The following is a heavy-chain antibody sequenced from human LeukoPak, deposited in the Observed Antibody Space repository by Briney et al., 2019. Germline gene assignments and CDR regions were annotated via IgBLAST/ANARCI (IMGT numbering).Heavy chain of an antibody. Sequence: SETLSLTCAVYGGSFSGYYWSWIRQHPGKGLEWIGYIYYSGSTYYNPSLKSRLTISVDTSKIQFSLKLSSVTAADTAVYYCARGPSGSPVHFDYWGQGTLVTVSS. V-gene: IGHV4-31*11. D-gene: IGHD1-26*01. CDR3: ARGPSGSPVHFDY. J-gene: IGHJ4*02. CDR1: GGSFSGYY. CDR2: IYYSGST.